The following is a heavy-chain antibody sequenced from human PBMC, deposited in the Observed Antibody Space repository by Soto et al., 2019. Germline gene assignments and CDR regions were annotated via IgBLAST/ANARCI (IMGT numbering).Heavy chain of an antibody. CDR2: ISAYNGNT. V-gene: IGHV1-18*04. J-gene: IGHJ3*01. D-gene: IGHD1-26*01. CDR3: ARDLSTLGWGQPFP. CDR1: GYTFTSYG. Sequence: QVQQVQSGAEVKKPGASVKVSCKASGYTFTSYGISWVRQAPGQGLEWMGWISAYNGNTNYAQKLQGRVTMTTDTSTSTDYMELRSLRSDDTAVYYCARDLSTLGWGQPFPWGQGTMVTVSS.